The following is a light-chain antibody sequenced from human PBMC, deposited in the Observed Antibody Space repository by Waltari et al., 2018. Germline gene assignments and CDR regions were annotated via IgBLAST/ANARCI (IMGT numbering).Light chain of an antibody. CDR2: AAS. J-gene: IGKJ1*01. V-gene: IGKV3-15*01. CDR1: QSVSSN. Sequence: EIVMTQSPATLSASPGEKVTLSCRASQSVSSNLAWFQQKPGQAPRLLIFAASSRATDIPVRFSGSGSGTEFTLIISSLQSEDSAVYYCQQYNKWWTFGQGTKVEIK. CDR3: QQYNKWWT.